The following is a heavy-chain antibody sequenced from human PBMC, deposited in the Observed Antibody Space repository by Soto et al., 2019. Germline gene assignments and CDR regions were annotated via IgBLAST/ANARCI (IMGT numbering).Heavy chain of an antibody. CDR1: GFSLSTRGMC. D-gene: IGHD1-1*01. V-gene: IGHV2-70*01. J-gene: IGHJ3*02. CDR3: ARIPTALDAFDI. CDR2: IDWDDDK. Sequence: GSGPTLVNPTQNLTLTCTFSGFSLSTRGMCVSWIRQPPGKALEWLALIDWDDDKYYSTSLKTRLTISKDTSKNQVVLTMTNMDPVDTATYYCARIPTALDAFDIWGQGTMVTVSS.